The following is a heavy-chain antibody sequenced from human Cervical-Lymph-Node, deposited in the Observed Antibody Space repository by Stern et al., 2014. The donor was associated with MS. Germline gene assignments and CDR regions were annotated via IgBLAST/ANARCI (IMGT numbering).Heavy chain of an antibody. Sequence: QVQLVQSGAEVKKPGASVKVSCKASGYTFTTYAMHWVRQAPGQSLEWMGWINGGNGHTKYLQKLQGRVTITRDTSASTAHMELSSLRSEDTAVYYCARSYYDSSGYYHIDDWGQGTLVTVSS. CDR1: GYTFTTYA. V-gene: IGHV1-3*01. CDR3: ARSYYDSSGYYHIDD. D-gene: IGHD3-22*01. J-gene: IGHJ4*02. CDR2: INGGNGHT.